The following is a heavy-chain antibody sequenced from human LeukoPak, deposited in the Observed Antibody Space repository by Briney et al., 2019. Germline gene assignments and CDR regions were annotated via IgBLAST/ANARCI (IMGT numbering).Heavy chain of an antibody. Sequence: GGSLRLSCAASGFTFSKYAMSWVRQAPGKGLEWVSGISGSGGGPYYADSVKGRFTVSRDNSKNTLYLQMNSLRAEDAAVYYCAKAGSGWYYSFDSWGQGTLVTVSS. CDR2: ISGSGGGP. CDR3: AKAGSGWYYSFDS. CDR1: GFTFSKYA. V-gene: IGHV3-23*01. D-gene: IGHD6-19*01. J-gene: IGHJ4*02.